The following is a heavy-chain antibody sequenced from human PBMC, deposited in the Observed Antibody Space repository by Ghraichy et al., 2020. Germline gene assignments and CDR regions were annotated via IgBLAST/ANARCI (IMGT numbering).Heavy chain of an antibody. J-gene: IGHJ6*03. CDR3: ARVVALYYYYMDV. CDR1: GFTFSSYE. D-gene: IGHD6-6*01. Sequence: GGSLRLSCAASGFTFSSYEMNWVRQAPGKGLEWVSYISSSGSTIYYADSVKGRFTISRDNAKNSLYLQMNSLRAEDTAVYYCARVVALYYYYMDVWGKGTTVTVSS. V-gene: IGHV3-48*03. CDR2: ISSSGSTI.